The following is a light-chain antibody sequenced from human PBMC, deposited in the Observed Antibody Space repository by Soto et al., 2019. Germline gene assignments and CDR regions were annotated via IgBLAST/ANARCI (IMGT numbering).Light chain of an antibody. CDR2: AAS. CDR1: QDINNY. V-gene: IGKV1-27*01. CDR3: KRYNNGHPVT. J-gene: IGKJ3*01. Sequence: DIQMTQSPSSLSASVGDRVTITCRASQDINNYLAGYQQKPGKPPKLLIYAASTLQSGVPSRFSGGGSGTDFTLTINSLPPEDVATSYCKRYNNGHPVTFGTGNKV.